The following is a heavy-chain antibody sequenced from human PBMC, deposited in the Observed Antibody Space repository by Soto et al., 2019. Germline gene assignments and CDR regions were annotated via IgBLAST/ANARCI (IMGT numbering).Heavy chain of an antibody. CDR1: GGSISSGTYY. D-gene: IGHD3-10*01. Sequence: SETLSLTCTVSGGSISSGTYYWGWIRQPPGKGLEWIGSLYYTGRTYYSPSLKSRVTISVDTSKNHFSLNLTSVTAADTAVYYCARRLARGVIGWFDPWGQGTLVTVS. J-gene: IGHJ5*02. CDR2: LYYTGRT. V-gene: IGHV4-39*02. CDR3: ARRLARGVIGWFDP.